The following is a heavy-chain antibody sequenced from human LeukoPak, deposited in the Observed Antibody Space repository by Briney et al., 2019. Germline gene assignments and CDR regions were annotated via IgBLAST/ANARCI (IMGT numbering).Heavy chain of an antibody. D-gene: IGHD3-16*01. CDR1: GGSISSYY. V-gene: IGHV4-59*01. CDR2: IYYSGST. CDR3: ASGFGFDY. Sequence: SETLSLTCTVSGGSISSYYWSWIRQPPGKGLEWIGYIYYSGSTNYNPSLKSRVTISVDTSKNQFSLKLSSVTAADTAVYYCASGFGFDYWGQGTLVTVSS. J-gene: IGHJ4*02.